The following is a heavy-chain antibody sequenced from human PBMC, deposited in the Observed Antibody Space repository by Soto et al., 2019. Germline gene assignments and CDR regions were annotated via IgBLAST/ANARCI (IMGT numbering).Heavy chain of an antibody. CDR1: GGTFSSYA. CDR2: IIPIFGTA. Sequence: ASVKVSCKASGGTFSSYAISWVRQAPGQGLEWMGGIIPIFGTANYAQKFQGRVTITADESTSTAYMELSSLRSEDTAVYYCARIRYTIFGVVMTGYFDYWGQGTLVTVSS. CDR3: ARIRYTIFGVVMTGYFDY. D-gene: IGHD3-3*01. J-gene: IGHJ4*02. V-gene: IGHV1-69*13.